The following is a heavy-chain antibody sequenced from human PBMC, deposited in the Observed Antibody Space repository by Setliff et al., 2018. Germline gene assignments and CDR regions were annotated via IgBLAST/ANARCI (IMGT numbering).Heavy chain of an antibody. Sequence: ASVKVSCKASGGTFSSYVISWVREAPGQGLEWMGGIIPMFGTNYAQKFQGRVTITADKTSTRAYMELSSLRSDDAAVYYCARGIRQYCSGSYCPGYMDVWGTGT. V-gene: IGHV1-69*06. CDR2: IIPMFGT. CDR3: ARGIRQYCSGSYCPGYMDV. J-gene: IGHJ6*03. CDR1: GGTFSSYV. D-gene: IGHD2-15*01.